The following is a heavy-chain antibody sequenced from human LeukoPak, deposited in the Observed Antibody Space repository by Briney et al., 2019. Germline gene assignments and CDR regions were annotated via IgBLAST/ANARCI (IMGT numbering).Heavy chain of an antibody. CDR1: GFTVSSKY. Sequence: QAGGSLRLSCAASGFTVSSKYMSWVRQAPGKGLEWVSVIYSGGSTYYADSVKGRFTISRDNSKNTLYLQMNSLRAEDTAVYYCAKDRETGYCSSTSCYYYYYGMDVWGQGTTVTVSS. CDR2: IYSGGST. CDR3: AKDRETGYCSSTSCYYYYYGMDV. V-gene: IGHV3-53*01. J-gene: IGHJ6*02. D-gene: IGHD2-2*03.